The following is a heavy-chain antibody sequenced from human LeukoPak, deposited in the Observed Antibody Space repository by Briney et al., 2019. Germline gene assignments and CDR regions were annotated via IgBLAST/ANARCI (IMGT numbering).Heavy chain of an antibody. CDR3: ARRIFGVVISNWFDP. CDR2: MNPNSGNT. Sequence: ASVKVSCKASGYTFTSYDINWVRQATGQGLEWMGWMNPNSGNTGYSQKFQGRVTMTRNTSISTAYMELSSLRSEDTAVYYCARRIFGVVISNWFDPWGQGTLVTVSS. CDR1: GYTFTSYD. J-gene: IGHJ5*02. D-gene: IGHD3-3*01. V-gene: IGHV1-8*01.